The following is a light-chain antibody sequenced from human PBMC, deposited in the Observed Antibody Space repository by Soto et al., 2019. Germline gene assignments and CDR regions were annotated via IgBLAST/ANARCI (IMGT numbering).Light chain of an antibody. Sequence: QSVLTQPASVSESPGQSITISCTGTSSDVGGYNYVSWYQQHPGKAPKLMIYEVSNRPSGVSTRFSGSKSGNTASLTISGLQAEDEADYYCSSYTSSGSYVVFGGGTQLTVL. V-gene: IGLV2-14*01. CDR3: SSYTSSGSYVV. J-gene: IGLJ2*01. CDR1: SSDVGGYNY. CDR2: EVS.